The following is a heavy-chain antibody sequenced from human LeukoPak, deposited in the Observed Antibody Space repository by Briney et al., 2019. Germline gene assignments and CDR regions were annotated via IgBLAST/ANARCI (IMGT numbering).Heavy chain of an antibody. J-gene: IGHJ5*02. CDR2: TYPGDSST. CDR3: VRSPACSSGTCCPNWFDP. Sequence: GESLKISCKGSGYSFTNNWIGWVRQMPGKGLEWMGITYPGDSSTRYSPSFQGQVTISADKSISSAYLQWSSLKASDTAMYYCVRSPACSSGTCCPNWFDPWGQGTLVTVSS. CDR1: GYSFTNNW. D-gene: IGHD2-15*01. V-gene: IGHV5-51*01.